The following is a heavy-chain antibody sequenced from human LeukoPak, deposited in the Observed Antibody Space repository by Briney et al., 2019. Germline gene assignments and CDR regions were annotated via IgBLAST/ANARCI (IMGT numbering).Heavy chain of an antibody. V-gene: IGHV1-24*01. Sequence: ASVKVSCKVSGYTLTELSMHWVRQAPGKGLEWMGGFDPEDGETIYAQKFQGRVTITADESTSTTYMELSSLRSEDTAVYYCAKEGEFTIYWGQGTLVTVSS. CDR1: GYTLTELS. CDR3: AKEGEFTIY. J-gene: IGHJ4*02. CDR2: FDPEDGET. D-gene: IGHD3-10*01.